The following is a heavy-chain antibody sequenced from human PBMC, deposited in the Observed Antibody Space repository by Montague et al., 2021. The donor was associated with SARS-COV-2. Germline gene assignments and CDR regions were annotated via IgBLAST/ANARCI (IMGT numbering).Heavy chain of an antibody. D-gene: IGHD3-22*01. CDR2: IYYTGNT. Sequence: SETLSLTCTVSGGSITNNIDYWAWIRQSPGKGLEWIGSIYYTGNTYYNPSLKSRVTISVVTSKNHFTLKLSSVTAAETAVYYCARLKRYFDSSGSPSAVDFWGQGTKVTVSS. V-gene: IGHV4-39*02. CDR3: ARLKRYFDSSGSPSAVDF. CDR1: GGSITNNIDY. J-gene: IGHJ3*01.